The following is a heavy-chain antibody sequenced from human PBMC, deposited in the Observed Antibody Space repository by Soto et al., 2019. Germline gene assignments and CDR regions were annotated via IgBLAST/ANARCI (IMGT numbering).Heavy chain of an antibody. CDR2: IIPIFGTT. CDR3: AKDGGADGYFGNWLDH. CDR1: GGTFSNYA. J-gene: IGHJ5*02. V-gene: IGHV1-69*15. D-gene: IGHD5-12*01. Sequence: QVQLVQSGAEVKNPGSSVKVSCKASGGTFSNYAITWVRQAPGQGLEWVGRIIPIFGTTNVAQKFQGRVTITADEATNTANMELSGLRSDDTAVYYCAKDGGADGYFGNWLDHWGQGTLVTVSS.